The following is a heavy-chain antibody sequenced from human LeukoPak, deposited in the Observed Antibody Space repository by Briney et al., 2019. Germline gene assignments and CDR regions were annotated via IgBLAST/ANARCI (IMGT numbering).Heavy chain of an antibody. Sequence: TGGPLRLSCAASGFTFSSYAMHWVRQAPGKGLEWVAVISYDGSNKYYADSVKGRFTISRDNSKNTLYLQMNSLRAEDTAVYYCARILYSSSWGTFDPWGQGTLVTVSS. CDR1: GFTFSSYA. V-gene: IGHV3-30-3*01. J-gene: IGHJ5*02. CDR2: ISYDGSNK. D-gene: IGHD6-13*01. CDR3: ARILYSSSWGTFDP.